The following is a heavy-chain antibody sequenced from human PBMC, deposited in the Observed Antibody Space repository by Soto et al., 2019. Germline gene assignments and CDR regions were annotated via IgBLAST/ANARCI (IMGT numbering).Heavy chain of an antibody. Sequence: ASVKVSCKASGYTFTSYDINWVRQATGQGLEWMGWMNPNSGNTGYAQKFQGRVTMTRNTSISTAYMELSSLRSEDTAVYYCARVASDYYGSGSYSDFDYWGQGTLVNVSS. J-gene: IGHJ4*02. D-gene: IGHD3-10*01. CDR1: GYTFTSYD. CDR3: ARVASDYYGSGSYSDFDY. V-gene: IGHV1-8*01. CDR2: MNPNSGNT.